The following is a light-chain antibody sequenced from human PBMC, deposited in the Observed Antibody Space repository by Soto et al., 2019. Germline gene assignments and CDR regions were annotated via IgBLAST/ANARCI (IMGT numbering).Light chain of an antibody. CDR2: SNN. CDR3: AAWDDSLNGVV. J-gene: IGLJ2*01. Sequence: QSVLTQPPSASGTPGQRVTISCSGSNSNLGRNTAHWYQQLPGTAPKLLIYSNNQRPSGVPDRFSGSKSGTSASLAISGLPSEDEADYYCAAWDDSLNGVVFGGGTKLTVL. CDR1: NSNLGRNT. V-gene: IGLV1-44*01.